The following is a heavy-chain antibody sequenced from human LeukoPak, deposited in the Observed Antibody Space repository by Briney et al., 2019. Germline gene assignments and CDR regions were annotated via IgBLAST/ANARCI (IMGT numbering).Heavy chain of an antibody. CDR1: GDSISSGIYY. CDR2: IHDSGIT. Sequence: SETLSLTCTVSGDSISSGIYYWSWIRQHPGKGLEWIGCIHDSGITYYNPSLKSRVTMSVDTSKNQFSLKLSSVTAADTAVYYCARVAGDSSSWYVDWFDPWGQGTLVTVSS. D-gene: IGHD6-13*01. V-gene: IGHV4-31*03. J-gene: IGHJ5*02. CDR3: ARVAGDSSSWYVDWFDP.